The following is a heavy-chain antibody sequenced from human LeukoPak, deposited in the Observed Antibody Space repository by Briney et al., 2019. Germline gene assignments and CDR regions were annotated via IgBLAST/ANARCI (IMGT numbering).Heavy chain of an antibody. Sequence: SETLSLTCTVSGGSISSYYWSWIRQPAGKGLEWIGRICTSGSTNYNPSLKSRVTISVDKSKNQFSLKLSSVTAADTAVYYCARGPDYSNLVDYWGQGTLVTVSS. V-gene: IGHV4-4*07. CDR1: GGSISSYY. CDR2: ICTSGST. D-gene: IGHD4-11*01. CDR3: ARGPDYSNLVDY. J-gene: IGHJ4*02.